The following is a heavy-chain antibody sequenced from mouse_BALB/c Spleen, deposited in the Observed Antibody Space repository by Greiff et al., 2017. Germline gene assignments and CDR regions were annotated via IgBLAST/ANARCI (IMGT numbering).Heavy chain of an antibody. Sequence: EVNVVESGGGLVKPGGSLKLSCAASGFTFSSYAMSWVRQSPEKRLEWVAEISSGGSYTYYPDTVTGRFTISRDNAKNTLYLEMSSLRSEDTAMYYCARVRNSLLRPYYFDYWGQGTTLTVSS. CDR1: GFTFSSYA. CDR3: ARVRNSLLRPYYFDY. CDR2: ISSGGSYT. V-gene: IGHV5-9-4*01. J-gene: IGHJ2*01. D-gene: IGHD1-2*01.